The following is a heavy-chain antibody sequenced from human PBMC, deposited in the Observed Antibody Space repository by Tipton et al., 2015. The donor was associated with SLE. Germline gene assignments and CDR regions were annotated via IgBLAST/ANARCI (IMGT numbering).Heavy chain of an antibody. CDR1: GGSIGSRSHY. D-gene: IGHD4-17*01. Sequence: TLSLTCTVSGGSIGSRSHYWGWIRPIPGKGLEWIGSIYYSGRTYYNPSLTSRVTVSVDTSKNQFSLNLKSVTAADTAVYYCARQGAAVTMSGWFDPWGQGTLVTVSS. J-gene: IGHJ5*02. CDR3: ARQGAAVTMSGWFDP. CDR2: IYYSGRT. V-gene: IGHV4-39*01.